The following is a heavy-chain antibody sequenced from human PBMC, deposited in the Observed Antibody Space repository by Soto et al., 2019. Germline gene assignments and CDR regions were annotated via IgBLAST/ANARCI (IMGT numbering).Heavy chain of an antibody. Sequence: EVQLLESGGGLVQPGGSLRLSCAASGFTFSSYAMSWVRQAPGKGLEWVSAISGSGGSTYYADSVKGRFTISRDNSKNTLYLQMNSLRAEDTAVYYCAKFLRQLSGPYYYYGMDVWGQGTTVTVSS. CDR3: AKFLRQLSGPYYYYGMDV. D-gene: IGHD6-25*01. V-gene: IGHV3-23*01. J-gene: IGHJ6*02. CDR1: GFTFSSYA. CDR2: ISGSGGST.